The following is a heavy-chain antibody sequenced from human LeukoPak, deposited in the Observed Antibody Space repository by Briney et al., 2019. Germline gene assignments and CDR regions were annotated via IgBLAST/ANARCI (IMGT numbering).Heavy chain of an antibody. D-gene: IGHD4-23*01. CDR1: GYTFTGYY. CDR2: INPNSGGT. CDR3: ARDHGGKDLIVGY. V-gene: IGHV1-2*02. Sequence: ASVKVSCKASGYTFTGYYMHWVRQAPGQGLEWMGWINPNSGGTNYAQKFQGRVTMTRDASISTAYMELSRLRSDDTAVYYCARDHGGKDLIVGYWGQGTLVTVSS. J-gene: IGHJ4*02.